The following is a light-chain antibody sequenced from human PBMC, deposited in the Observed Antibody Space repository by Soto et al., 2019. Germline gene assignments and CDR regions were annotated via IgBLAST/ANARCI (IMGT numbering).Light chain of an antibody. Sequence: EIVLTQSPATLSLSPGERATLSCRASQSISSYLIWYQQKPGQAPRLLIYDASSRATGIPARFSGSGSGTDFTLTISSLEPEDFAVYYCQQRSNWPLTFGGGTNVEIK. CDR3: QQRSNWPLT. J-gene: IGKJ4*01. CDR2: DAS. V-gene: IGKV3-11*01. CDR1: QSISSY.